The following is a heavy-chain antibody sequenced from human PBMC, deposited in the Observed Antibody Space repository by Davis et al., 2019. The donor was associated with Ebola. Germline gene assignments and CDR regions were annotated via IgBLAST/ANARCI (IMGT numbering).Heavy chain of an antibody. CDR1: GFSLTTSGMS. V-gene: IGHV2-70*01. D-gene: IGHD1-20*01. Sequence: SGPTLVKPTQTLTLTCAFSGFSLTTSGMSVTWIRQPPGEALEWLGLIDWDGDTYYSTSLKTRLAISVDNSKSQVVLTMTNVDPADTATYYCGRGRGVNWSSNWFFDLWGRGTLVTVSS. J-gene: IGHJ2*01. CDR2: IDWDGDT. CDR3: GRGRGVNWSSNWFFDL.